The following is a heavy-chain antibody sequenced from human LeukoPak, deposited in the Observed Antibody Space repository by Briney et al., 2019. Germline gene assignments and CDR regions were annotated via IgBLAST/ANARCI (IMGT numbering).Heavy chain of an antibody. V-gene: IGHV3-30*18. D-gene: IGHD2-2*01. J-gene: IGHJ4*02. Sequence: GGSLRLSCAASGFTFSSYGMHWVRQAPGKGLEWVAVISCDGSNKYYADSVKGRFTISRDNSKNTLYLQMNSLRAEDTAVYYCAKVERIVVVPAAIDNWGQGTLVTVSS. CDR2: ISCDGSNK. CDR3: AKVERIVVVPAAIDN. CDR1: GFTFSSYG.